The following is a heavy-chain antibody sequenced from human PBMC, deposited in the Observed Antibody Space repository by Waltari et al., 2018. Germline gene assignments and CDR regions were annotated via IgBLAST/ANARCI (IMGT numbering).Heavy chain of an antibody. D-gene: IGHD3-16*02. Sequence: QVQLVESGGGVVQPGRSLSLSCAASGFTFSSFGMHGVPQAPAKGLGWVAVIWYDGSNKYYADSVKGRFTISRDNSKNTLYLQMNSLRAEDTAVYYCARDLNDLVSSYYYGMDVWGQGTTVTVSS. J-gene: IGHJ6*02. CDR1: GFTFSSFG. CDR3: ARDLNDLVSSYYYGMDV. V-gene: IGHV3-33*01. CDR2: IWYDGSNK.